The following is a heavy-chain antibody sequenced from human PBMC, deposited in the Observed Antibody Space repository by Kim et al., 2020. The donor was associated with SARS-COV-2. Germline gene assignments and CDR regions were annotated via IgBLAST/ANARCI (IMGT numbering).Heavy chain of an antibody. D-gene: IGHD6-6*01. CDR3: AKDGQLVHYYFDY. CDR1: GFTFSSYA. V-gene: IGHV3-33*06. CDR2: IWYDGSNK. Sequence: GGSLRLSCAASGFTFSSYAMHWVRQAPGKGLEWVAVIWYDGSNKYYADSVKGRFTISRDNSKNTLYLQMNSLRAEDTAVYYCAKDGQLVHYYFDYWGQGTLVTVSS. J-gene: IGHJ4*02.